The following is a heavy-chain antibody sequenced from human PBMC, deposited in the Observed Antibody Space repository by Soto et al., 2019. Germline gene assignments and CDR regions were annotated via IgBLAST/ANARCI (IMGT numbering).Heavy chain of an antibody. J-gene: IGHJ4*02. CDR1: YGTIINHY. V-gene: IGHV4-59*11. CDR3: ARVSLSGWLGLCAY. D-gene: IGHD6-19*01. Sequence: TLETTPLTKPVVYGTIINHYVSRIRKTPGKGLEWIGYIYYSGSTNYNPSLKSRVTISVDTSKNQFSLKLSSVTAADTAVYYCARVSLSGWLGLCAYWGQGTLVTVSS. CDR2: IYYSGST.